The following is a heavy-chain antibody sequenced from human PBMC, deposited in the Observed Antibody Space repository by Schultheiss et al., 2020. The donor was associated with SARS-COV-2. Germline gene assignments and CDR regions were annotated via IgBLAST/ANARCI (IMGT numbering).Heavy chain of an antibody. CDR2: IYYSGST. CDR3: ARNQGIRRSGPDAFDI. J-gene: IGHJ3*02. V-gene: IGHV4-39*07. CDR1: GGSISSSSYY. D-gene: IGHD2-15*01. Sequence: SETLSLTCTVSGGSISSSSYYWGWIRQPPGKGLEWIGSIYYSGSTNYNPSLKSRVTISVDTSKNQFSLKLSSVTAADTAVYYCARNQGIRRSGPDAFDIWGQGTTVTVSS.